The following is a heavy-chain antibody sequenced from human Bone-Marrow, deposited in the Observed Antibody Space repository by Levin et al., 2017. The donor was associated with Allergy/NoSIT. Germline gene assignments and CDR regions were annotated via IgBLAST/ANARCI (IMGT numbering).Heavy chain of an antibody. V-gene: IGHV4-34*01. Sequence: SQTLSLTCAVYGGSFSGYSYTWLRQPPGRGLEWIGEINHSGSATYNPSLKSRVTISVDTSKNQFSLKLSSVTAADTAIYYCARSGNRNYYDTSAYYLAYWGQGTLVTVSS. CDR3: ARSGNRNYYDTSAYYLAY. CDR1: GGSFSGYS. J-gene: IGHJ4*02. D-gene: IGHD3-22*01. CDR2: INHSGSA.